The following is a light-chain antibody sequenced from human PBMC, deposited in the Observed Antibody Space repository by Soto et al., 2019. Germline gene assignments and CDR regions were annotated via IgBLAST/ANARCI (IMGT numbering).Light chain of an antibody. V-gene: IGKV3-20*01. CDR1: QSVSSSY. CDR3: QQYNNWPPIT. CDR2: GAS. Sequence: EIVLTQSPGTLSLSRGERATLSCRASQSVSSSYLAWYQQKPGQAPRLLIYGASSRATGIPDRFSGSGSGTDFTLTISRLEPEDFAVYYCQQYNNWPPITFGQGTRLEIK. J-gene: IGKJ5*01.